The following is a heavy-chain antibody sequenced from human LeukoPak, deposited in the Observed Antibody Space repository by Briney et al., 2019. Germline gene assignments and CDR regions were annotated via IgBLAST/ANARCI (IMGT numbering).Heavy chain of an antibody. CDR2: IIPIFGTA. J-gene: IGHJ6*03. CDR1: GYTFTSYA. Sequence: GASVKVSCKASGYTFTSYAISWVRQAPGQGLEWMGGIIPIFGTANYAQKFQGRVTITTDESTSTAYMELSSLRSEDTAVYYCARHLEVGATYYYMDVWGKGTTVTVSS. D-gene: IGHD1-26*01. V-gene: IGHV1-69*05. CDR3: ARHLEVGATYYYMDV.